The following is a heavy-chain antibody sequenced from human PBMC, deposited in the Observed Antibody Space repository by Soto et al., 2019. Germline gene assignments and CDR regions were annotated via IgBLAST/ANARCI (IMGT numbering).Heavy chain of an antibody. D-gene: IGHD6-19*01. Sequence: QLQLQESGPGLVKPSETLSLTCSVSGDSISSSTYFWGWLRQPPGKGLEWIGSFYYSGSTYYTPSLKSLATISVDTSKNQFSLRLTSVTAADTALYYCARHWPSAWYWLIWGQGTMVTVSS. CDR3: ARHWPSAWYWLI. V-gene: IGHV4-39*01. J-gene: IGHJ3*02. CDR1: GDSISSSTYF. CDR2: FYYSGST.